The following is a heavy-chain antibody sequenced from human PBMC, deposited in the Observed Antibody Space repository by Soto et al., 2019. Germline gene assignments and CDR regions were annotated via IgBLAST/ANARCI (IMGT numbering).Heavy chain of an antibody. J-gene: IGHJ6*02. CDR1: GYTLTSYG. D-gene: IGHD3-3*01. Sequence: ASVKVSCKASGYTLTSYGISWVRQAPGQGLEWMGWISAYNGNTNYAQKLQGRVTMTTDTSTSTAYMELRSLRSDDTAVYYCARDLKTYYDFWSGYRTRTTYGMDVWGQGTTVTV. CDR3: ARDLKTYYDFWSGYRTRTTYGMDV. CDR2: ISAYNGNT. V-gene: IGHV1-18*04.